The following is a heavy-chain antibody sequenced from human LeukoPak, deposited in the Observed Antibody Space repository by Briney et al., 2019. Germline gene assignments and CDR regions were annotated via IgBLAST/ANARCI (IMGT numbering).Heavy chain of an antibody. J-gene: IGHJ1*01. CDR2: IYSGGST. V-gene: IGHV3-66*01. CDR3: ASDSYSPEYFQH. CDR1: GFSVSNNY. Sequence: GGSLRLSCAASGFSVSNNYMSWCRQAPGKGLEWVSVIYSGGSTFYADSVKGRFTISRDNSKNTLYLQMNSLRAEDTAVYYCASDSYSPEYFQHWGQGTLVTVSS. D-gene: IGHD2-15*01.